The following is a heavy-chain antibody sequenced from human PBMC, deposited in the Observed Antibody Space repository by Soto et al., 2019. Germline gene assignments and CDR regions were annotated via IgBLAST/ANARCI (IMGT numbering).Heavy chain of an antibody. D-gene: IGHD3-10*01. CDR1: DVDFRSYG. J-gene: IGHJ4*02. CDR3: ARDSGWPILNFDN. CDR2: SSYDGRET. Sequence: GGALRLSCSASDVDFRSYGIHWVRQAPGKGLEWVAASSYDGRETFYADSAKGRFTVSKEMSKNTAFLQMNALRHEDTAVYFCARDSGWPILNFDNWGQGTPVTLSS. V-gene: IGHV3-30*03.